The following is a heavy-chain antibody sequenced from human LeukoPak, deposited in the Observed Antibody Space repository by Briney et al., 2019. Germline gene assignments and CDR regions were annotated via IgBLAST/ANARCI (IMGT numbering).Heavy chain of an antibody. CDR1: GGPFSGYY. V-gene: IGHV4-34*01. CDR3: ARGPNDFWSGYYSHYFDY. J-gene: IGHJ4*02. CDR2: INHSGST. Sequence: PSETLSLTCAVYGGPFSGYYWSWIRQPPGKGLEWMGEINHSGSTNYNPSLKSRVTISVDTSKNQFSLKLSSVTAADTAVYYCARGPNDFWSGYYSHYFDYWGQGTLVTASS. D-gene: IGHD3-3*01.